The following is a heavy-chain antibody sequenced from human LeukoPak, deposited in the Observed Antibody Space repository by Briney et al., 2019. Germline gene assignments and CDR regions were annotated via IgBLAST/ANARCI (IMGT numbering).Heavy chain of an antibody. Sequence: TSETLSPTCTVSGGSISSGSYYWSWIRQPAGKGLEWIGRIYTSGSTNYNPSLKSRVTISVDTSKNQFSLKLSSVTAADTAVYYCAREMAGPQDDSRGYYWYFDLWGRGTLVTVSS. CDR3: AREMAGPQDDSRGYYWYFDL. CDR1: GGSISSGSYY. CDR2: IYTSGST. V-gene: IGHV4-61*02. J-gene: IGHJ2*01. D-gene: IGHD3-22*01.